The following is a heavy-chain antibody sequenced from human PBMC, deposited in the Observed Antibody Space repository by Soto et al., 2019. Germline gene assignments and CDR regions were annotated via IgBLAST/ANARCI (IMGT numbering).Heavy chain of an antibody. J-gene: IGHJ6*02. D-gene: IGHD6-13*01. CDR2: IIPIFGTA. Sequence: ASVKVSCKASGGTFSSYAISWVRQAPGQGLEWMGGIIPIFGTANYAQKFQGRITITADKSTSTAYMELSSLRSEDTAVYYCARDQIEAAAGIRYYYGMDVWGQGTTVTVSS. CDR1: GGTFSSYA. CDR3: ARDQIEAAAGIRYYYGMDV. V-gene: IGHV1-69*06.